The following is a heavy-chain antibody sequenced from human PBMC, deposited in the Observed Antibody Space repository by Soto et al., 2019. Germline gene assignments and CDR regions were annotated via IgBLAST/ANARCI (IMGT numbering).Heavy chain of an antibody. V-gene: IGHV4-59*01. CDR2: IYHTGVT. J-gene: IGHJ4*02. CDR3: ARTARVPDF. CDR1: GASITTYY. Sequence: SETLSLTCTVSGASITTYYWSWFRQPPGQGLESLGYIYHTGVTNSNPSLRGRLSISIDTAKNQSSLKLSSVTSADTAIYYCARTARVPDFWGPGILVTVSS. D-gene: IGHD2-2*01.